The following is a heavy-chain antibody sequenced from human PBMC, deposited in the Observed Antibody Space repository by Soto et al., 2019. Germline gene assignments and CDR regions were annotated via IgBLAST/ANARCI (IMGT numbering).Heavy chain of an antibody. D-gene: IGHD5-12*01. CDR3: AKAITYSGYDFDY. CDR2: ISYDGSNK. V-gene: IGHV3-30*18. Sequence: GGSLRLSCAASGFTFSSYGMHWVRQAPGKGLEWVAVISYDGSNKYYADSVKGRFTISRDNSKNTLYLQMNSLRAEDTAVYYCAKAITYSGYDFDYWGQGTLVTVSS. J-gene: IGHJ4*02. CDR1: GFTFSSYG.